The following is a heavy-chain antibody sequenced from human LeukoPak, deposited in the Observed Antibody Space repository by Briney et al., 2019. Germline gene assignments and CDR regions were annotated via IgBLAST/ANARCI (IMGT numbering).Heavy chain of an antibody. J-gene: IGHJ6*03. CDR1: GFTFSSNY. V-gene: IGHV3-53*01. CDR3: ARLPPVRDYYYMDV. CDR2: TYSGGGT. Sequence: GGSLRLSCAVSGFTFSSNYMNWVRQAPGKGLEWVSVTYSGGGTYYADSVKGRFTISGDDSKNTLYPQMNSLRAEDTAVYYCARLPPVRDYYYMDVWGKGTTVTVSS. D-gene: IGHD4-17*01.